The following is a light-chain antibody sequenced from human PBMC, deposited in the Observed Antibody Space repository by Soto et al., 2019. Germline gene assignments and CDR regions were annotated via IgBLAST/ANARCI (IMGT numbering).Light chain of an antibody. CDR2: TND. Sequence: QSALTQPPSASGTPGQRVTISCSGSSSNIGSNSVNWYQQLAGTAPQLLIYTNDQRPSGVPDRFSGSKSGTTASLAISGLQSEDEADYYCAGWDDSLNGVIFGGGTKLTVL. CDR3: AGWDDSLNGVI. CDR1: SSNIGSNS. J-gene: IGLJ2*01. V-gene: IGLV1-44*01.